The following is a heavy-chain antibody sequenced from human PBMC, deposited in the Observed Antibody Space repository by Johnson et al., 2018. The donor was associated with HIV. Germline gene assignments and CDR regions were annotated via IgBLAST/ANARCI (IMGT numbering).Heavy chain of an antibody. Sequence: VQLVESGGGLVKPGRSLRLSCAAPGFTFDDYGMSWVRQAPGKGLEWVSGINWNGGSRGYADSVKGRFTISRDNAKNSLFLQMNSLRTEDTGVYYCARREVVFGSYDNWDAFDIWGQGTMVSVSS. CDR3: ARREVVFGSYDNWDAFDI. J-gene: IGHJ3*02. V-gene: IGHV3-20*04. CDR1: GFTFDDYG. CDR2: INWNGGSR. D-gene: IGHD1-1*01.